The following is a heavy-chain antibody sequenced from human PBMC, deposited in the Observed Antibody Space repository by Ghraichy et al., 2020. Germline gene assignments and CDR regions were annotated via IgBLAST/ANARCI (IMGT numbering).Heavy chain of an antibody. CDR2: INNDGTST. J-gene: IGHJ6*02. V-gene: IGHV3-74*01. D-gene: IGHD5-18*01. Sequence: GGSLRLSCAASGFTFSTYWMHWVRQAPGKGLVWVSCINNDGTSTSYADSVKGRFTISRDNAKNTLYLQINRLRAEDAAVYYCARDAYSYDIYYYYGMDVWGQGTTVTVSS. CDR3: ARDAYSYDIYYYYGMDV. CDR1: GFTFSTYW.